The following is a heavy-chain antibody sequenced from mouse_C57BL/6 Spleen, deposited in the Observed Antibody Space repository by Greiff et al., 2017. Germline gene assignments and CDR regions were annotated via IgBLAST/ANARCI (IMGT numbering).Heavy chain of an antibody. Sequence: EVQLQESGPGLVKPSQSLSLTCSVTGYSITSGYYWNWIRQFPGNKLEWMGYISYDGSNNYNPSLKNRISITRDTSKNQFFLKLNSVTTEDTATYYCAREGNWFDYWGQGTTRTVSS. CDR2: ISYDGSN. CDR1: GYSITSGYY. CDR3: AREGNWFDY. V-gene: IGHV3-6*01. D-gene: IGHD4-1*01. J-gene: IGHJ2*01.